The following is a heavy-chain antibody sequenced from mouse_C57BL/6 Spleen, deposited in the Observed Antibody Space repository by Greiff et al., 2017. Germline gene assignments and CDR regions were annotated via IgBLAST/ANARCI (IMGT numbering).Heavy chain of an antibody. D-gene: IGHD2-4*01. CDR3: ARSYYDYDDAMDY. J-gene: IGHJ4*01. V-gene: IGHV1-76*01. CDR2: LYPGSGNT. Sequence: QVQLQQSGAELVRPGASVKLSCKASGYTFTDYYINWVKQRPGQGLEWIARLYPGSGNTYYNEKFKGKATLTAEKSSSTAYMQLSSLTSEDSAVYFCARSYYDYDDAMDYWGQGTSVTVSS. CDR1: GYTFTDYY.